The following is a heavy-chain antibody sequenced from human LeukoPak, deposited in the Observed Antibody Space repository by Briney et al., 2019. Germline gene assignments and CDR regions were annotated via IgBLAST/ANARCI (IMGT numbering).Heavy chain of an antibody. J-gene: IGHJ4*02. CDR1: GGSISSYY. CDR2: IYTSGST. Sequence: PSETLSLTCTASGGSISSYYWTWIRQPAGKGLEWIGRIYTSGSTNYNPSLKSRVTMSVDTSKNQFSLKLSSVTAADTAVYYCAVRGQYCSGGSCKYYFDYWGQGTLVTVSS. CDR3: AVRGQYCSGGSCKYYFDY. D-gene: IGHD2-15*01. V-gene: IGHV4-4*07.